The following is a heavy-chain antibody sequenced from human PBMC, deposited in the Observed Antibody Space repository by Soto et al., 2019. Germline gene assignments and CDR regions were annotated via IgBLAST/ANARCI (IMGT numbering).Heavy chain of an antibody. CDR2: ISWNSGSI. J-gene: IGHJ6*02. CDR1: GFTFDDYA. CDR3: AKDGAARFYGMDV. V-gene: IGHV3-9*01. D-gene: IGHD6-6*01. Sequence: PGASLRLSCAASGFTFDDYAMHWVRQAPGKGLEWVSGISWNSGSIGYADSVKGRFTISRDNAKNSLYLQMNSLRAEDTALYYCAKDGAARFYGMDVWGQGTTVTVSS.